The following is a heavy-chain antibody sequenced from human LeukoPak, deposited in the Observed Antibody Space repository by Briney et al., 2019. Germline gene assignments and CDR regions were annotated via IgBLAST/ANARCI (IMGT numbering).Heavy chain of an antibody. V-gene: IGHV1-69*01. CDR2: IIPIFGTA. CDR3: ARAYPRNQWPVMPVYTGFDP. J-gene: IGHJ5*02. CDR1: GGTFSSYA. D-gene: IGHD6-19*01. Sequence: SVKVSCKASGGTFSSYAISWVRQAPGQGLEWMGGIIPIFGTANYAQKFQGRVTITADESTSTAYMELSSLRSEDTAVYYCARAYPRNQWPVMPVYTGFDPWGQGTLVTVSS.